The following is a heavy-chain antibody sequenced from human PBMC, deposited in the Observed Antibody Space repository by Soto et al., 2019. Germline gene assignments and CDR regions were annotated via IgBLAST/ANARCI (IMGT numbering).Heavy chain of an antibody. J-gene: IGHJ6*02. CDR3: AKIAVAGEYYYGMDV. D-gene: IGHD6-19*01. CDR2: ISGSGGST. Sequence: GGSLSLSCAASGFTFSSYAMSWVRQAPGKGLEWVSAISGSGGSTYYADSVKGRFTISRDNSKNTLYLQMNSLRAEDTAVYYCAKIAVAGEYYYGMDVWGQGTTVTSP. CDR1: GFTFSSYA. V-gene: IGHV3-23*01.